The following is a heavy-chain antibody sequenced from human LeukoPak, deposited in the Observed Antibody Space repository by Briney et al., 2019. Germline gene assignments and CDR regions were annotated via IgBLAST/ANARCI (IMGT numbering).Heavy chain of an antibody. CDR3: LSLGDWFDP. V-gene: IGHV4-34*01. CDR1: GGSFSGYY. Sequence: PSETLSLTCAVYGGSFSGYYWSWIRHPPGKGLEWIGEINHSGSTNYNPSLKSRVTISVDTSKNQFSLKLSSVTAADTAVYYCLSLGDWFDPWGQGTLVTVSS. J-gene: IGHJ5*02. CDR2: INHSGST.